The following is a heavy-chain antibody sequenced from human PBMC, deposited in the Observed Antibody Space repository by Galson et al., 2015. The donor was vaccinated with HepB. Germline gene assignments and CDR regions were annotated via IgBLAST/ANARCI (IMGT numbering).Heavy chain of an antibody. J-gene: IGHJ4*02. CDR3: ARGRGIRVAGGYLDY. Sequence: SLRVSCKASGYTFSNYSIHWVRQAPGQGLEWVAVIYPDGDTKHYADTVQGRFTISRDTSKNTVYMHMNSLRPEDTAVYYCARGRGIRVAGGYLDYWGQGTLVIVSS. V-gene: IGHV3-30*01. CDR1: GYTFSNYS. CDR2: IYPDGDTK. D-gene: IGHD3-16*01.